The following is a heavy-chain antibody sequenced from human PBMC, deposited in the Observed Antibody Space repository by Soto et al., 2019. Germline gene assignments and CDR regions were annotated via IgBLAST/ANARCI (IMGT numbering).Heavy chain of an antibody. D-gene: IGHD3-10*01. CDR3: ARDKTYYYGSGSYLAYYGMDV. Sequence: PVKVSCKASGGTFSSYAISWVRQAPGQGLEWTGGIIPIFGTANYAQKFQGRVTITADESTSTAYMELSSLRSEDTAVYYCARDKTYYYGSGSYLAYYGMDVWGQGTTVTVSS. CDR1: GGTFSSYA. V-gene: IGHV1-69*13. J-gene: IGHJ6*02. CDR2: IIPIFGTA.